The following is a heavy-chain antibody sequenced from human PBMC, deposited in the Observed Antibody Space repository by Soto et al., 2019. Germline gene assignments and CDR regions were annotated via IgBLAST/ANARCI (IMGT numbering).Heavy chain of an antibody. V-gene: IGHV3-23*01. CDR2: INGNGRSK. CDR3: AKGRVVGVTTCPDF. D-gene: IGHD1-26*01. Sequence: EVQLLESGGGLVQPGGSLRLSCAASGFTFSNFAMSWYRQAPGKGLEWVSVINGNGRSKYHEDSVQGRFTISRDNSKNALYLQMNSLRAGDTALYYCAKGRVVGVTTCPDFWGQGTLVTVSS. CDR1: GFTFSNFA. J-gene: IGHJ4*02.